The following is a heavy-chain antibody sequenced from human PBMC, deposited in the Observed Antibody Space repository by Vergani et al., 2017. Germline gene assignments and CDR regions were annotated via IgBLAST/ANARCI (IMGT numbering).Heavy chain of an antibody. Sequence: QVKLQESGPGLVKPSETLSLTCTVSGASVNSYYWSWIRQPPGKGLEWMGYVSFRGDTLYDPSVKGRMTISLNTSSNQFSLKLSSVTAADTAVYYCARDSGSLENWFDPWGQGTLVTVSS. CDR1: GASVNSYY. J-gene: IGHJ5*02. CDR3: ARDSGSLENWFDP. CDR2: VSFRGDT. V-gene: IGHV4-59*08. D-gene: IGHD3-10*01.